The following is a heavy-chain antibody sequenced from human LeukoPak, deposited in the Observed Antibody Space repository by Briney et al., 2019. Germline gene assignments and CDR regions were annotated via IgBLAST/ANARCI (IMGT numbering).Heavy chain of an antibody. J-gene: IGHJ4*02. V-gene: IGHV3-48*02. CDR2: ISSSSSTI. Sequence: GGSLRLSCAASGFTFSSYSMNWVRQAPRKGLEWVSYISSSSSTIYYADSVKGRFTISRDNAKNSLYLQMNSLRDEDTAVYYCARDQGIIAACPDIDYWGQGTLVTVSS. CDR3: ARDQGIIAACPDIDY. CDR1: GFTFSSYS. D-gene: IGHD6-6*01.